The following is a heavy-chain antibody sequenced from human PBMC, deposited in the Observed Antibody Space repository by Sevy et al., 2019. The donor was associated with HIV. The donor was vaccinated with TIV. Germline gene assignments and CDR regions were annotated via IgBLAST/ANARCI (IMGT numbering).Heavy chain of an antibody. V-gene: IGHV1-69*13. J-gene: IGHJ4*02. D-gene: IGHD3-9*01. CDR1: GGTFSIYA. Sequence: ASVKVSCKASGGTFSIYAISWVRQAPGQGLEWMGGIIPIFGTANYSQKFQGRVTITADESTSTAYMELSSLRSEDTAVYYCARVPPSGIYDMVPPAGWYSDYWGQGTLVTVSS. CDR2: IIPIFGTA. CDR3: ARVPPSGIYDMVPPAGWYSDY.